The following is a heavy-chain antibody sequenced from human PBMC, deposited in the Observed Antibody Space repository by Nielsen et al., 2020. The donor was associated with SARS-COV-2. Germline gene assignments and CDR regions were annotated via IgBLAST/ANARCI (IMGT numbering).Heavy chain of an antibody. CDR3: ARETLDHTSSFVDY. V-gene: IGHV3-30-3*01. J-gene: IGHJ4*01. CDR2: ISYDGSNE. CDR1: GFTFSSYA. Sequence: GESLKISCAASGFTFSSYAMHWVRQAPGKGLEWMTIISYDGSNEHYADSLKGRLTISRDNSKNTVYLQVKSLKPEDTAIYYCARETLDHTSSFVDYWDQGTLVTVSS. D-gene: IGHD2-2*01.